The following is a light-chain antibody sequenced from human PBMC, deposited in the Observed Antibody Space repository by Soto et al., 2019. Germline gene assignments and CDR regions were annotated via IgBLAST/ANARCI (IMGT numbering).Light chain of an antibody. CDR2: EGN. J-gene: IGLJ3*02. Sequence: QSALTQPASVSGSPGQSITISCTGSSSDVGSYNLVSWYQHHPGKAPTLIIYEGNKRPAGVSIRFSGSKSGNTASLTISGLQSEDEADYYCCTDATSHTWLFGGGTKLTVL. CDR1: SSDVGSYNL. V-gene: IGLV2-23*01. CDR3: CTDATSHTWL.